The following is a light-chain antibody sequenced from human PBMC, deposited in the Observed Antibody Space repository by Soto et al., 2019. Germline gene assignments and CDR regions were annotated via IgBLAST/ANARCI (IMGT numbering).Light chain of an antibody. Sequence: EIVLTQSPVTLSLSPGERATLSCRASQSVSSYLAWYHQKPGQAPRRLIYDASNRATGIPARFSGGGSGTDFTLTIDNLEPEDFAIYYCQQRSKWPPITFGQGTRLEIK. J-gene: IGKJ5*01. CDR3: QQRSKWPPIT. V-gene: IGKV3-11*01. CDR1: QSVSSY. CDR2: DAS.